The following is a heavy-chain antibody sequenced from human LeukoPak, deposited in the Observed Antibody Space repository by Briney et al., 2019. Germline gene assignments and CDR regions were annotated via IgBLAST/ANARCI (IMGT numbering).Heavy chain of an antibody. CDR1: GGSISSYY. Sequence: SSETLSLTCTVSGGSISSYYWSWIRQPPGKGLEWIGYIYYSGSTNYNPSLKSRVTISVDTSKNQFSLKLSSVTAADTAVYYCARAGYSYGSVYFQHWGQGTLVTVSS. CDR3: ARAGYSYGSVYFQH. D-gene: IGHD5-18*01. V-gene: IGHV4-59*01. J-gene: IGHJ1*01. CDR2: IYYSGST.